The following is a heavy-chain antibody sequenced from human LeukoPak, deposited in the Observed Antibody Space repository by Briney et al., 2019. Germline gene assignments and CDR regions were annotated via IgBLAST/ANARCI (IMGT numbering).Heavy chain of an antibody. D-gene: IGHD6-19*01. CDR3: ARSSKWLSYGMDV. CDR2: IKPDGSEK. V-gene: IGHV3-7*01. J-gene: IGHJ6*02. CDR1: GFTFSSYW. Sequence: GGSLRLSCAASGFTFSSYWMTWVRQAPGKGLEWVANIKPDGSEKYYVDSVKGRFTISRDNAKNSLYLQMNSLRAEDTAVYYCARSSKWLSYGMDVWGQGTTVTVSS.